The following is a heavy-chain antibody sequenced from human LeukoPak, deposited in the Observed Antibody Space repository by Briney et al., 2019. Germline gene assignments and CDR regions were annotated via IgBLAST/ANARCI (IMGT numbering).Heavy chain of an antibody. J-gene: IGHJ4*02. Sequence: ASETLSLTCTVSGGSISSYYWSWIRQPPGKGLEWIGYIYYSGSTNYNPSLKSRVTISVDTSKNQFSLKLSSVTAADTAVYYCARAPPYYDSSGYYLDYWGQGTLVTASS. D-gene: IGHD3-22*01. CDR1: GGSISSYY. CDR2: IYYSGST. V-gene: IGHV4-59*08. CDR3: ARAPPYYDSSGYYLDY.